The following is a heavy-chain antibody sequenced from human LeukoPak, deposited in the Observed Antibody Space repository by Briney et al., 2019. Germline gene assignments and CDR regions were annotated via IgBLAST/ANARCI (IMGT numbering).Heavy chain of an antibody. Sequence: GGSLRLSCAASGFTFSSYAMSWVRQAPGKGLEWVSAISGSGGSTYYADSVKGRFTISRDNSKNTLYLQMNSLRAEDTAVYYCAKDPITIFGVVIPPDGYWGQGTLVTVSS. CDR2: ISGSGGST. CDR1: GFTFSSYA. V-gene: IGHV3-23*01. CDR3: AKDPITIFGVVIPPDGY. D-gene: IGHD3-3*01. J-gene: IGHJ4*02.